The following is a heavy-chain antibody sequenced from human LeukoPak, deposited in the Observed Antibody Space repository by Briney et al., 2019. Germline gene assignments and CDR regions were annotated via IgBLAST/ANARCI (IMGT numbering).Heavy chain of an antibody. CDR3: ARDSAEQLADGFDI. CDR2: IIPIFNTA. V-gene: IGHV1-69*06. D-gene: IGHD6-13*01. J-gene: IGHJ3*02. Sequence: SVKVSCKASGGTFSSYTISWVRQAPGQGLEWMGGIIPIFNTAIYAQKFQGTVTITADKSTSTAYMELSSLRSEDTAVYYCARDSAEQLADGFDIWGQGTMVTVSS. CDR1: GGTFSSYT.